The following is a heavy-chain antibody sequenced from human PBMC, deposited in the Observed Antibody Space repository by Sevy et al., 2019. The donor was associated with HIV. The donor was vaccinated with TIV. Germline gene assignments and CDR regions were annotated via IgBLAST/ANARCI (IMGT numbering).Heavy chain of an antibody. CDR3: TKDEAYTVATSYYFDY. V-gene: IGHV3-23*01. Sequence: GGSLRLSCEASGFAFSRYEMNWVRQAPGKGLEWVSGISDSAYNTYYADSVKGRFTISRDNSKNSLYLQMNGLRAEDTAVYYCTKDEAYTVATSYYFDYWGQGTLVTVSS. CDR2: ISDSAYNT. CDR1: GFAFSRYE. J-gene: IGHJ4*02. D-gene: IGHD5-12*01.